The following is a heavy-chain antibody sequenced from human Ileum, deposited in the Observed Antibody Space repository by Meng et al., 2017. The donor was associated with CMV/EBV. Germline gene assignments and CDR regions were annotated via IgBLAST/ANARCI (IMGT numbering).Heavy chain of an antibody. D-gene: IGHD2-2*02. J-gene: IGHJ3*02. CDR3: ARGYCSSTSCYTGVAFAI. CDR2: ISSNGGST. CDR1: GFTFSSYA. Sequence: GESLKISCAASGFTFSSYAMSWVRQAPGKGLEWVSAISSNGGSTYYADSVKGRFTISRDNSKNTLYLQMGSLRAEDMAVYYCARGYCSSTSCYTGVAFAIWGQGKRVNVSS. V-gene: IGHV3-64*02.